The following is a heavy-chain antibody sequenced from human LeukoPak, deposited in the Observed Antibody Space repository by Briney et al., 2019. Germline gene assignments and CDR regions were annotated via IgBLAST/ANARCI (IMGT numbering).Heavy chain of an antibody. V-gene: IGHV4-59*01. CDR3: ARRGYSYGYLDY. D-gene: IGHD5-18*01. J-gene: IGHJ4*02. CDR2: IYYSGST. CDR1: GGPISSYY. Sequence: SETLSLTCTVSGGPISSYYWSWMRQPPGKGLERIGYIYYSGSTNYNPSLKSRVTISVDTSKNQFSLKLSSVTAADTAVYYCARRGYSYGYLDYWGQGTLVTVSS.